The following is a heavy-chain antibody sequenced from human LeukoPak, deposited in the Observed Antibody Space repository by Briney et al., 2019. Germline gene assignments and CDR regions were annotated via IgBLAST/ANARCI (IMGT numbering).Heavy chain of an antibody. D-gene: IGHD5-18*01. CDR2: IRFDESNK. CDR1: GFTFSSYG. V-gene: IGHV3-30*02. J-gene: IGHJ4*02. Sequence: GGSLRLSCAASGFTFSSYGVHWVRQAPGKGLEWVAFIRFDESNKFYADSVKGRFTISRDNSKNTLYLQMNSLKTEDTAVYYCAKEGYSLRGGVFDYWGQGTLVTVSS. CDR3: AKEGYSLRGGVFDY.